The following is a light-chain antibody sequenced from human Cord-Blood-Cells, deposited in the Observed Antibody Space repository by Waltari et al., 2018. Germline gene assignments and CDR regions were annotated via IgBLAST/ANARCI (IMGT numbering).Light chain of an antibody. CDR2: DVS. CDR3: CSYAGSYTLV. CDR1: SSDVGGYNY. Sequence: QSALTQPRSVSGSPGQSGTISCTGTSSDVGGYNYVSWYQQHPGKAPKLMIYDVSKRPSGVRDRFSGSKSGNTASLTISGLQAEDEADYYCCSYAGSYTLVFGGGTKLTVL. J-gene: IGLJ2*01. V-gene: IGLV2-11*01.